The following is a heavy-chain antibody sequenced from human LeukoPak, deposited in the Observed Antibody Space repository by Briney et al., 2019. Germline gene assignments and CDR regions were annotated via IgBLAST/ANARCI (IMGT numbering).Heavy chain of an antibody. CDR2: INHSGST. J-gene: IGHJ5*02. Sequence: LRLSCAASGFTFSSYAMSWVRQPPGKGLEWIGEINHSGSTNYNPSLKSRVTISVDTSKNQFSLKLSSVTAADTAVYYCARLKFGEYPISWGQGTLVTVSS. D-gene: IGHD3-10*01. CDR1: GFTFSSYA. V-gene: IGHV4-34*01. CDR3: ARLKFGEYPIS.